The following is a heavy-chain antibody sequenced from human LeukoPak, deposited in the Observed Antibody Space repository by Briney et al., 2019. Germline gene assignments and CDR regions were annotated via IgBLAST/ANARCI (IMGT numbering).Heavy chain of an antibody. Sequence: GGSLRLSCAASGFTVSSNYMSWVRQAPGKGLEWVSVIYSGGSTYYADSVKGRFTISRDNSKNTLYLQMNSLRAEDTAVYYCARVPAASKYYYYYYMDVWGKGTTVTVSS. CDR1: GFTVSSNY. J-gene: IGHJ6*03. V-gene: IGHV3-53*01. D-gene: IGHD2-2*01. CDR3: ARVPAASKYYYYYYMDV. CDR2: IYSGGST.